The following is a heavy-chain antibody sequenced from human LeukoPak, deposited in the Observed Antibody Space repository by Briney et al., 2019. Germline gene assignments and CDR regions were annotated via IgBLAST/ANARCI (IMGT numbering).Heavy chain of an antibody. CDR1: GFTFSSYS. V-gene: IGHV3-21*01. Sequence: GGSLRPSCEASGFTFSSYSMNWVRQAPGKGLEWVSSISSSSTYKYYADSVKGRFTISRDNAKNSLFLQMNSLRAEDTAVYYCAKDVPRGSGSIWGQGTLVAVAS. J-gene: IGHJ4*02. D-gene: IGHD3-10*01. CDR2: ISSSSTYK. CDR3: AKDVPRGSGSI.